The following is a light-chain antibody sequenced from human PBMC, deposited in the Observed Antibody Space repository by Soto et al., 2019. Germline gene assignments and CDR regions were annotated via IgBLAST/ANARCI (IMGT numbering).Light chain of an antibody. Sequence: QTVVTQEPSSSVSPGGSVTLTCGLSPGSVSTIHYASWYQQTPGQAPRTLIYSTNTRSAGVPDRFSGSILGNKAALTISGAQPDDESDYHCVLYMSSGIWLFGEGTQLTVL. CDR3: VLYMSSGIWL. CDR1: PGSVSTIHY. J-gene: IGLJ3*02. V-gene: IGLV8-61*01. CDR2: STN.